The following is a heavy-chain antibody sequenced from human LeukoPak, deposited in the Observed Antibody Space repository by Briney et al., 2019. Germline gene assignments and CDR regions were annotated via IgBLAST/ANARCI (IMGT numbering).Heavy chain of an antibody. V-gene: IGHV3-23*01. CDR3: AKGGNSAPLDY. CDR1: GFTFSNSA. J-gene: IGHJ4*02. Sequence: GGSLRLSCAASGFTFSNSAMTWVRQAPGKGLEWVSAISAGGSDTIYTDSVKDRFIISRDNSKNTLYLQMNSLRAEDTAVYYCAKGGNSAPLDYWGQGTLVTVSS. D-gene: IGHD1-7*01. CDR2: ISAGGSDT.